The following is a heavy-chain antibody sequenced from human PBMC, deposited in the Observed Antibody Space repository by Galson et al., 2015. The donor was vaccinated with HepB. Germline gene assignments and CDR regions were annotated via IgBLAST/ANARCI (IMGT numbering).Heavy chain of an antibody. CDR3: VRHAYSNYVPRFDP. J-gene: IGHJ5*02. Sequence: SLRLSRAASGFTFSDYYMSWIRQAPGKGLEWLSYISDSGSIKYYADSVKGRFTISRDNAKNSLFLEMNSLRAEDTAVFYGVRHAYSNYVPRFDPWGQGSLVTVSS. CDR2: ISDSGSIK. D-gene: IGHD4-11*01. CDR1: GFTFSDYY. V-gene: IGHV3-11*01.